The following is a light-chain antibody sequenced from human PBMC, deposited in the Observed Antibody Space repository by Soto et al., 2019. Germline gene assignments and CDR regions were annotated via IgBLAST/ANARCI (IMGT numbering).Light chain of an antibody. CDR3: QQRSNWPPFT. CDR2: DAS. CDR1: QSVSSY. Sequence: EIVLTQSPATLSLSPGERATLSCRASQSVSSYLAWYQQKPGQAPRLLIYDASNRATGIPARFSGSGSGTDFTLTISSLEPEDFAVDYCQQRSNWPPFTFGPGPKVDIK. V-gene: IGKV3-11*01. J-gene: IGKJ3*01.